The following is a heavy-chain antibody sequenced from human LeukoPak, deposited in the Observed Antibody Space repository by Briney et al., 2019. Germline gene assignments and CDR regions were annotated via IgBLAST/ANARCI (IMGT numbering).Heavy chain of an antibody. CDR2: IDPKRGGT. J-gene: IGHJ4*02. D-gene: IGHD1-14*01. CDR1: GYTFTCYY. V-gene: IGHV1-2*02. Sequence: ASVKVSCKASGYTFTCYYMHWLRQAPGQGLEWMGWIDPKRGGTNYAQKFQGRVTMSRDTSISTAYMEVSRLRSDDTAVYYCATSIEAEIWYFDYWGQGTLVTVSS. CDR3: ATSIEAEIWYFDY.